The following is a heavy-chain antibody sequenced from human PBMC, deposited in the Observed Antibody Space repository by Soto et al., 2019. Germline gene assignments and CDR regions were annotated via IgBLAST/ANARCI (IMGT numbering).Heavy chain of an antibody. CDR1: GFSFSNYA. D-gene: IGHD2-21*02. CDR2: ISSNGGST. J-gene: IGHJ4*02. V-gene: IGHV3-64*01. Sequence: EVPLEQSGGGLFQPGGSLSLSCAASGFSFSNYAMHWVRQAPGKGLEYVSAISSNGGSTYYGTSVKGRFTISRDNSKNTLYLQRGSLRAEDMAVYYCASVGWGDLIPWDYWCQGTLVTVSS. CDR3: ASVGWGDLIPWDY.